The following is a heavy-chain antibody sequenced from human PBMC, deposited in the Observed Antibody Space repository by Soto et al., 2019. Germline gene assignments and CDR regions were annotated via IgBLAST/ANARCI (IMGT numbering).Heavy chain of an antibody. D-gene: IGHD2-8*01. Sequence: EVQLLESGGGLVQPGGSLRLSWAASGFAFSTYGMNWVRQGAGKGLERVSAISSSGATTYYPYSVKGRFTISSDNSKYTLYLQMNRLRAEDTAVYFCANTNANYWGQGTLVTVSS. V-gene: IGHV3-23*01. CDR3: ANTNANY. CDR2: ISSSGATT. CDR1: GFAFSTYG. J-gene: IGHJ4*02.